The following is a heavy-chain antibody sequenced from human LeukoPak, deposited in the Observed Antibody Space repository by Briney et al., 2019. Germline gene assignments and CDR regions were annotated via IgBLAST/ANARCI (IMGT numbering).Heavy chain of an antibody. CDR2: INPTGGST. D-gene: IGHD1-26*01. CDR1: GYTFSNYY. CDR3: ARDQGCGSRIFDY. Sequence: ASVKVSCKASGYTFSNYYMHWVRQAPGQGLEWMGIINPTGGSTSYAQNFQGRVIVTRDTSTSTVYMELSSLRSEDTAVYYCARDQGCGSRIFDYWGQGTLVTVSS. V-gene: IGHV1-46*01. J-gene: IGHJ4*02.